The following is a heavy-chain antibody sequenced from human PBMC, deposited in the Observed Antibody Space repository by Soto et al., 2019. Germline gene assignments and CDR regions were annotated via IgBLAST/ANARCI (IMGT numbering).Heavy chain of an antibody. Sequence: QVQLVQSGAEVKKPGASVKVSCKASGYTFTSYGISWVRQAPGQGLEWMGWISAYNGNTNYAQKLQGRVTMTTDTSTSTAYMELRSLRSDDTAVYYCARDFGVLLERDLIGQYFSAGSTPDYWGQGTLVTVSS. V-gene: IGHV1-18*01. D-gene: IGHD3-3*01. J-gene: IGHJ4*02. CDR2: ISAYNGNT. CDR3: ARDFGVLLERDLIGQYFSAGSTPDY. CDR1: GYTFTSYG.